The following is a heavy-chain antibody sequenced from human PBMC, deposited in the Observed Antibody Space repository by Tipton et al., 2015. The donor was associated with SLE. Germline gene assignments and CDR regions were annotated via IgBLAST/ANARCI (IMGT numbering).Heavy chain of an antibody. J-gene: IGHJ4*02. V-gene: IGHV4-59*11. CDR2: ISYSGNT. CDR1: GVSIRSHF. CDR3: VRAVGNDWMYKD. Sequence: TLSLTCTVSGVSIRSHFWIWIRQPPGKGLEWIGYISYSGNTIYNPSLKSRVTISVDTSKSQFSLRVTSVTALDTAVYYCVRAVGNDWMYKDWGQGTLVTVSS. D-gene: IGHD3-9*01.